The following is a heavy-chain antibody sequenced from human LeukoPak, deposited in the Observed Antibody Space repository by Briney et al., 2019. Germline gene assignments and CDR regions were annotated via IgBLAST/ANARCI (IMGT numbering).Heavy chain of an antibody. J-gene: IGHJ3*01. CDR3: AKDIQLST. D-gene: IGHD5-24*01. Sequence: GSLRLSCAASGFTFSVAAMTWVRQAPGKGLEWVSLIGASGESTYYADSVKCRFTISRDNSKNTLSLQMNSLRVEDTAMYLCAKDIQLSTWGLGTMVTVSS. CDR1: GFTFSVAA. CDR2: IGASGEST. V-gene: IGHV3-23*01.